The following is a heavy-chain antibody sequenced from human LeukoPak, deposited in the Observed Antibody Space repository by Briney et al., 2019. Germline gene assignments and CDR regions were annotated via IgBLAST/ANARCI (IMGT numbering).Heavy chain of an antibody. Sequence: SETLSLTCTVSGGSISSYSWTWIRQPAGKGLEWIGYIFYSGSTNYNPSLKSRVTISVDTSKNQFSLKLSSVTAADTAVYFCARVYYGRTYDYWYFDLWGRGTLVTVSA. CDR2: IFYSGST. CDR3: ARVYYGRTYDYWYFDL. J-gene: IGHJ2*01. CDR1: GGSISSYS. D-gene: IGHD3-10*01. V-gene: IGHV4-59*01.